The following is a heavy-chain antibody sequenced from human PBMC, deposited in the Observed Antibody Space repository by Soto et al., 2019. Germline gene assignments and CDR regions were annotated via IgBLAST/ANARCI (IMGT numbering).Heavy chain of an antibody. V-gene: IGHV3-23*01. CDR1: GFTFSSYA. J-gene: IGHJ5*02. CDR3: AKDKGSGSYYNARVFNWFDP. CDR2: ISGSGGST. D-gene: IGHD3-10*01. Sequence: PGGSLRLSCAASGFTFSSYAMSWVRQAPGKGLEWVSAISGSGGSTYYADSVKGRFTISRDNSKNTLYLQMNSLRAEDTAVYYCAKDKGSGSYYNARVFNWFDPWGQGTLVTVSS.